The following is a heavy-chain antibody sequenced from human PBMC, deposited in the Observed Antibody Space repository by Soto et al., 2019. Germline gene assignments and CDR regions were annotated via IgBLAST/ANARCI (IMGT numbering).Heavy chain of an antibody. CDR3: SRDFFDSSDYTTNWFDP. J-gene: IGHJ5*02. D-gene: IGHD3-22*01. V-gene: IGHV4-39*01. CDR1: GDSISNSRFY. CDR2: IYHTGNA. Sequence: SETLSLTCSVSGDSISNSRFYWAWIRQPPGEGLEWIGSIYHTGNAYYNPSLKSRVTISVDTSKNQFSLKLTSVTAADAALYYFSRDFFDSSDYTTNWFDPWGQGTLVTVSS.